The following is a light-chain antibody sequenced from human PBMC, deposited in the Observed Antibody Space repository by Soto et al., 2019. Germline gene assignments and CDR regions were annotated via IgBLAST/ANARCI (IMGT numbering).Light chain of an antibody. J-gene: IGKJ4*01. CDR3: QQLRMYPST. Sequence: EIVMTQSPVTLSVSPGERATLSCRASQTISSSLAWYQQQPGQAPRLLIYGASTRATGIPARFSGSGSGTEFTLTISSLQSEDFATYYCQQLRMYPSTFGGGTKVDIK. V-gene: IGKV3-15*01. CDR1: QTISSS. CDR2: GAS.